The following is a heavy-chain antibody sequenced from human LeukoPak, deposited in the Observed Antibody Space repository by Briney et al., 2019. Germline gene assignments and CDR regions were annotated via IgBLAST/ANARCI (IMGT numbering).Heavy chain of an antibody. CDR2: IYHSGST. V-gene: IGHV4-38-2*02. Sequence: SETLSLTCTVSGYSISSGYYWGWIRQPPGKGLEWIGSIYHSGSTNYNPSLKSRVTISVDKSKNQFSLKLSSVTAADTAVYYCARGGDSSGYLGSYFDYWGQGTLVTVSS. D-gene: IGHD3-22*01. CDR1: GYSISSGYY. CDR3: ARGGDSSGYLGSYFDY. J-gene: IGHJ4*02.